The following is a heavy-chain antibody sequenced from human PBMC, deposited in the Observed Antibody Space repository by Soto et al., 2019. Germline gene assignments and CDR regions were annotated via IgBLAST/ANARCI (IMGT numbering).Heavy chain of an antibody. CDR2: IIPIFGIT. V-gene: IGHV1-69*01. D-gene: IGHD1-1*01. J-gene: IGHJ1*01. CDR3: ARDPRSITGTTSSEDFQH. CDR1: GGTFSGYA. Sequence: QAQLMQSGAEVKEPGSSVKVSCKASGGTFSGYAISWVRQAPGQGLEWLGGIIPIFGITNYAQKFQNRLTIAADESSATVYMALRSLTSEDSAIYYCARDPRSITGTTSSEDFQHWGPGTLVSVS.